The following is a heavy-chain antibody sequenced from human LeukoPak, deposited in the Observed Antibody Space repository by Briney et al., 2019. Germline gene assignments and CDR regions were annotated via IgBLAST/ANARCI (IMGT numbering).Heavy chain of an antibody. CDR3: ARTDDYGGSVDDY. Sequence: SETLSLTCAVYGGSFSGYYWSWTRQPPGKGLEWIGEINHSGSTNYNPSLKSRVTISVDTSKNQFSLKLSSVTAADTAVYYCARTDDYGGSVDDYWGQGTLVTVSS. CDR1: GGSFSGYY. J-gene: IGHJ4*02. D-gene: IGHD4-23*01. CDR2: INHSGST. V-gene: IGHV4-34*01.